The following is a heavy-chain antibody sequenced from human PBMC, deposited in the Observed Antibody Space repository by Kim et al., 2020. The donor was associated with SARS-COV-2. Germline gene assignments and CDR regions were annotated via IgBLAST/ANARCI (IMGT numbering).Heavy chain of an antibody. D-gene: IGHD1-26*01. V-gene: IGHV3-21*01. CDR2: I. J-gene: IGHJ4*02. CDR3: ARTSGSYSADY. Sequence: IYYADSVKGRLTIYRDNAKNSLYLQMNSLRAEDTAVYYCARTSGSYSADYWGQGTLVTVSS.